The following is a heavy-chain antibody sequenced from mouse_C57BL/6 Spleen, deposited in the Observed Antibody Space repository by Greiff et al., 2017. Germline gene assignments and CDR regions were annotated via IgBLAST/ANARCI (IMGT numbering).Heavy chain of an antibody. V-gene: IGHV2-2*01. Sequence: VKLMESGPGLVQPSQSLSITCTVSGFSLTSYCVHWVRQSPGKGLEWLGVIWSGGSTAYNAAFISTLSSSKDNSKSKVFFKMNRLQADDTAIYYCARPEFSTTVVEGWYFDVWGTGTTVTVSS. D-gene: IGHD1-1*01. CDR3: ARPEFSTTVVEGWYFDV. CDR1: GFSLTSYC. CDR2: IWSGGST. J-gene: IGHJ1*03.